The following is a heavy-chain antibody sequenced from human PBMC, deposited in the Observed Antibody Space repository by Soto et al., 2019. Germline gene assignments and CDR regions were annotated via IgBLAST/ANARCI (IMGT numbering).Heavy chain of an antibody. Sequence: ASVKVSCKASGYTFTSYGISWVRQAPGQGLEWMGWISAYNGNTNYAQKLQGRVTMTTDTSTSTAYMELRSLRSDDTAVYYCARDQYYDILTGPDFDYWGQGTLVTVSS. D-gene: IGHD3-9*01. V-gene: IGHV1-18*01. CDR2: ISAYNGNT. J-gene: IGHJ4*02. CDR1: GYTFTSYG. CDR3: ARDQYYDILTGPDFDY.